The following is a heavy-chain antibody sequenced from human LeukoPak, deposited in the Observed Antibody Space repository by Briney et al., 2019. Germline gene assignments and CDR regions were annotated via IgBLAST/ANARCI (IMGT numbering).Heavy chain of an antibody. J-gene: IGHJ4*02. V-gene: IGHV1-18*01. Sequence: GASVKVSCKASGYTFTSYGISWARQAPGQGLEWMGWISAYNGNTNYAQKLQGRVTMTTDTSTSTAYMELRSPRSDDTAVYYCARGMGSSWYVAIDYWGQGTLVTVSS. D-gene: IGHD6-13*01. CDR3: ARGMGSSWYVAIDY. CDR1: GYTFTSYG. CDR2: ISAYNGNT.